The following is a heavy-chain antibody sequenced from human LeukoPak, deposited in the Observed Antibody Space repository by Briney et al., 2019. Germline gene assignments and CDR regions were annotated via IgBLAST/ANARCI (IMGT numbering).Heavy chain of an antibody. CDR2: IYPSGST. Sequence: SQTLSLTCTVSGGSISSGSYHWSWIRQPAGKGLEWIGRIYPSGSTNYDPSLKSRVTISVDMSKNQFSLKLTSVTAADTAVYYCAKGYSSGWYSLPPFDYWGQGTLVTVSS. D-gene: IGHD6-19*01. CDR1: GGSISSGSYH. J-gene: IGHJ4*02. V-gene: IGHV4-61*02. CDR3: AKGYSSGWYSLPPFDY.